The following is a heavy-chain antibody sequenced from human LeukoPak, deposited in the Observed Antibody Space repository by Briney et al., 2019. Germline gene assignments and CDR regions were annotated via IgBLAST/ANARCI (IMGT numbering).Heavy chain of an antibody. CDR3: ARTPIFYYYYMDV. J-gene: IGHJ6*03. CDR2: INPNSGGT. V-gene: IGHV1-2*02. CDR1: GYTFTGYY. D-gene: IGHD3-9*01. Sequence: ASVTVSCKASGYTFTGYYMHWVRQAPGQGLEWMGWINPNSGGTNYAQKFQGRVTMTRDTSISTAYMELSRLRSDDTAMYYCARTPIFYYYYMDVWGKGTTVTISS.